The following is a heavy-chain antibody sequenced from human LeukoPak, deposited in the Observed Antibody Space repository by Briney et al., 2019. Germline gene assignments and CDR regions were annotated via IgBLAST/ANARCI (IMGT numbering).Heavy chain of an antibody. V-gene: IGHV4-34*01. Sequence: SETLSLTCAVYGGSFSGYYWSWIRQPPGEGLEWIGEINHSGSTNYNPSLKSRVTISVDTSKNQFSLKLSSVTAADTAVYYCARGPPIYMVTSTPEKHYFDYWGQGTLVTVSS. D-gene: IGHD5-18*01. CDR1: GGSFSGYY. CDR2: INHSGST. CDR3: ARGPPIYMVTSTPEKHYFDY. J-gene: IGHJ4*02.